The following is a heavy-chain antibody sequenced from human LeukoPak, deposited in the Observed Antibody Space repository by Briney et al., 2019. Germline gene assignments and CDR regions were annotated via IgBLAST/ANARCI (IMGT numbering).Heavy chain of an antibody. V-gene: IGHV1-18*01. J-gene: IGHJ4*02. D-gene: IGHD2-2*02. CDR2: ISAYNGNT. CDR3: ARVGYCSSTSCYTLGYYDY. CDR1: GYTFTSYG. Sequence: ASVKVSCKASGYTFTSYGISWVRQAPGQGLEWMGWISAYNGNTNYAQKLQGRVTMTTDTSTSTAYMELRSLRSDDTAVYYCARVGYCSSTSCYTLGYYDYWGQGTLVTVSS.